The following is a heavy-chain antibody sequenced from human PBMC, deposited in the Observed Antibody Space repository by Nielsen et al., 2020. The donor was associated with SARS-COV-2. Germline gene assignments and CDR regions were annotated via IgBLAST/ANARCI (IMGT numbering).Heavy chain of an antibody. D-gene: IGHD3-22*01. CDR3: AKTPIAVLISHYYYFDY. V-gene: IGHV3-23*01. J-gene: IGHJ4*02. CDR1: GFTFRGYI. Sequence: GESLKISCAASGFTFRGYIMSWVRQAPGKGLEWVSGISASGDSTDYADSVKGRFTISRDNSKNTLYLQMNSLRAEDTALYYCAKTPIAVLISHYYYFDYWGQGALVTVSS. CDR2: ISASGDST.